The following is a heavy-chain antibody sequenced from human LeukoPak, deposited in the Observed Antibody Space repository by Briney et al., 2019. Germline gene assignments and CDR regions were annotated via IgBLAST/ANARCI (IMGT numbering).Heavy chain of an antibody. D-gene: IGHD3-22*01. CDR2: IKQDGSEI. V-gene: IGHV3-7*03. CDR1: GFTFSRYW. J-gene: IGHJ4*02. CDR3: ARDKGDYDTSGSLFVF. Sequence: PGGSLRLSCAASGFTFSRYWMSWVRQAPRKGLEWVANIKQDGSEIYYMDSVKGRFTISRDNAKNSLYLQMNSLRAEDTAVYYCARDKGDYDTSGSLFVFGGQGTLVTVSS.